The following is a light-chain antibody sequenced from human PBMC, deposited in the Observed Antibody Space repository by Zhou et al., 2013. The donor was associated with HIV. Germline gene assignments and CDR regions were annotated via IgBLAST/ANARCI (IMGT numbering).Light chain of an antibody. CDR1: QSVSSS. CDR2: DAS. CDR3: QQYNLYPIT. J-gene: IGKJ5*01. Sequence: EIVLTQSPGTLSLSPGERATLSCRASQSVSSSLAWYQQRPGQAPRLLIYDASNRATGIPARFSGSGSGTDFTLTISCLQSADFATYYCQQYNLYPITFGQGTRLEI. V-gene: IGKV3D-15*01.